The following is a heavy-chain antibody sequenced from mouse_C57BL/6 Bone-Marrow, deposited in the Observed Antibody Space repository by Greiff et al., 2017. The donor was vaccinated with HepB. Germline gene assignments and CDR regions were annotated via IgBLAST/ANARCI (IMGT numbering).Heavy chain of an antibody. CDR2: INPNNGGT. CDR1: GYTFTDYN. D-gene: IGHD1-1*01. CDR3: ARETYYYGSSYVRFAY. V-gene: IGHV1-22*01. J-gene: IGHJ3*01. Sequence: EVQLQQSGPELVKPGASVKMSCKASGYTFTDYNMHWVKQSHGKSLEWIGYINPNNGGTSYNQKFKGKATLTVNKSSSTAYMELRSLTSEDSAVYYCARETYYYGSSYVRFAYWGQGTLVTVSA.